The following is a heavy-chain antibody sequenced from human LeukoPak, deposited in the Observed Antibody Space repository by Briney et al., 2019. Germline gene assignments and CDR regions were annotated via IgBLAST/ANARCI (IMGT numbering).Heavy chain of an antibody. V-gene: IGHV3-66*01. CDR2: IYSGGST. Sequence: GGSLRLSCAASGFTFSSYAMSWVRQAPGKGLEWVSVIYSGGSTYYADSVKGRFTISRDNSKNTLYLQMNSLRAEDTAVYYCASRYYDILTGYYDFDYWGQGTLVTVSS. CDR3: ASRYYDILTGYYDFDY. D-gene: IGHD3-9*01. CDR1: GFTFSSYA. J-gene: IGHJ4*02.